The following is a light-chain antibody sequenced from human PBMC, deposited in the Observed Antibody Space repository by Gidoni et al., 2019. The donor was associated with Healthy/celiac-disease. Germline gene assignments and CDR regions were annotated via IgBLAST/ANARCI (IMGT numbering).Light chain of an antibody. Sequence: DIQMSQSPSSLSASVGDRVTITCRASHSISSYLNWYKQKPGKDPKFLIYVASSLQSGVPSRCCGSGSGTDFTPTISSLQPEDVATYYCHQRYSTPRTFGQGTRVEIK. V-gene: IGKV1-39*01. CDR2: VAS. J-gene: IGKJ1*01. CDR1: HSISSY. CDR3: HQRYSTPRT.